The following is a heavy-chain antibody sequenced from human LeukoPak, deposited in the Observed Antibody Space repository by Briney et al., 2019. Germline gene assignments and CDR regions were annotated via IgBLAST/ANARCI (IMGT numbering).Heavy chain of an antibody. Sequence: SETLSLTCTVSGYSISFGYYWGWIRQPPGKGLEWIGSIYHSGSTYYNPSLKSRVTLSVDTSKNRFSLKLSSVTAADTAMYYCARDPISGVVIFPSGFDPWGQGTLVTVPS. CDR3: ARDPISGVVIFPSGFDP. CDR2: IYHSGST. CDR1: GYSISFGYY. J-gene: IGHJ5*02. D-gene: IGHD3-3*01. V-gene: IGHV4-38-2*02.